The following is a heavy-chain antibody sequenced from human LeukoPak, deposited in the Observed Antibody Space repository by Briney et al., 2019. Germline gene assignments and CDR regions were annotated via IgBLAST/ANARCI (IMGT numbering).Heavy chain of an antibody. D-gene: IGHD2-2*01. V-gene: IGHV1-69*13. J-gene: IGHJ5*02. Sequence: ASVKVSCKASGYTFTIYAISWVRQAPGQGLEWMGGIIPIFGTANYAQKFQGRITITADESTSTAYMELSSLRSEDTAVYYCARGEREYQLPRGENWFDPWGQGTLVTVSS. CDR3: ARGEREYQLPRGENWFDP. CDR1: GYTFTIYA. CDR2: IIPIFGTA.